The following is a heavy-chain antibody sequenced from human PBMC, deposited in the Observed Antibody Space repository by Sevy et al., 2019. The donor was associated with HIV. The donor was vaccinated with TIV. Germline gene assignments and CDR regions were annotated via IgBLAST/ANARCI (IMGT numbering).Heavy chain of an antibody. J-gene: IGHJ4*02. Sequence: GGSLRLSCAASGFTFSDYYMSWIRQAPGKGLEWVSYISSSSSYTNYADSVKGRFTISRDNSKNTLYLQMNSLRAEDTAVYYCARPYYDILTGYSPPYYFDYWGQGTLVTVSS. CDR2: ISSSSSYT. CDR3: ARPYYDILTGYSPPYYFDY. CDR1: GFTFSDYY. V-gene: IGHV3-11*06. D-gene: IGHD3-9*01.